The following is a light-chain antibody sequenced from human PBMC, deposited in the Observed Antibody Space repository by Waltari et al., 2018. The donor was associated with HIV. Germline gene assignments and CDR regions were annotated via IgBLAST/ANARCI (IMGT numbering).Light chain of an antibody. J-gene: IGLJ1*01. CDR1: SSNIGSNT. CDR3: ATWDDSLKGYV. CDR2: SNN. Sequence: QSVLTQPPSASTTPGQRVTISCSGSSSNIGSNTVNWYEQLPGAAPKLLIYSNNQRAAGVPDRVAGSKSGTAASRASGGLHSDDEADYYCATWDDSLKGYVCGTGTKVTV. V-gene: IGLV1-44*01.